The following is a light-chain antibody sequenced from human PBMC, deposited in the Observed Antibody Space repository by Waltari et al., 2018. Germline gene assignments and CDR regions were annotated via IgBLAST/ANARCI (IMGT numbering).Light chain of an antibody. CDR3: QQYGSSPPKYT. CDR1: QSVSSNY. J-gene: IGKJ2*01. V-gene: IGKV3-20*01. Sequence: EIVLTQSPGTLSLSPGESATLSCSASQSVSSNYLGWYQQKPGQAPRLLIYGASNRATGVPDSVSGSGSGTAFTLTISRLEPEDFAVYYCQQYGSSPPKYTFGQGTKLEI. CDR2: GAS.